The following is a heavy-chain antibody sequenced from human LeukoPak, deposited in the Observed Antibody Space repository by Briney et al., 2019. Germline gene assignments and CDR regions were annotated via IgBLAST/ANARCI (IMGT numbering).Heavy chain of an antibody. D-gene: IGHD4-23*01. CDR1: GFTFSSYS. CDR2: ISSSSSYI. V-gene: IGHV3-21*01. CDR3: ARDWDYGGNPVGY. J-gene: IGHJ4*02. Sequence: GGSLRLSCAASGFTFSSYSMNWVRQAPGKGLEWVSSISSSSSYIYYADLVKGRFTISRDNAKNSLYLQMNSLRAEDTAVYYCARDWDYGGNPVGYWGQGTLVTVSS.